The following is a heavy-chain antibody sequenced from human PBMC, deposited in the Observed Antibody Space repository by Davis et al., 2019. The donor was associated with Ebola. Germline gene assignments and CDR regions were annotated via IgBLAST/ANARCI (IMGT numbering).Heavy chain of an antibody. V-gene: IGHV4-59*01. Sequence: MPSETLSLTCTVSGGSISSYYWSWIRQPPGKGLEWIGYIYYSGSTNYNPSLKSRVTISVDTSKNQFSLKLSSVTAADTAVYYCARASDDFWSGYYYYYGMDVWGQGTTVTVSS. CDR1: GGSISSYY. CDR3: ARASDDFWSGYYYYYGMDV. CDR2: IYYSGST. D-gene: IGHD3-3*01. J-gene: IGHJ6*02.